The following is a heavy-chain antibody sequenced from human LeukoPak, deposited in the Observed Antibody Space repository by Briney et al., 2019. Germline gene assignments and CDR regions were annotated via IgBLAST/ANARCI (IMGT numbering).Heavy chain of an antibody. D-gene: IGHD3-3*01. V-gene: IGHV1-2*02. CDR2: INPNSGGT. Sequence: ASVKVSCKASGYTFTGYYMHWVRQAPGQGLEWMGWINPNSGGTNYAQKFQVRVTMTRDTSISTAYMELSRLRSGDTAVYYCARAYYDFWSGYYRSWFDPWGQGTLVTVSS. CDR1: GYTFTGYY. CDR3: ARAYYDFWSGYYRSWFDP. J-gene: IGHJ5*02.